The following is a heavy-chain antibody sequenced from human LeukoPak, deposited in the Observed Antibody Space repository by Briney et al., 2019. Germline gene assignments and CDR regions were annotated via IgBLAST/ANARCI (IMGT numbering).Heavy chain of an antibody. CDR1: GFTFSSYA. J-gene: IGHJ4*02. Sequence: PGGSLRLSCAASGFTFSSYAMSWVRQAPGKGLEWVALISKDGSTLNYAASVKGRFTISRDNSNNMVYLQMNSLRTEDTAVYYCSSATFEVGGAVDYWGQGTLVTVSS. D-gene: IGHD3-3*01. CDR2: ISKDGSTL. CDR3: SSATFEVGGAVDY. V-gene: IGHV3-30-3*01.